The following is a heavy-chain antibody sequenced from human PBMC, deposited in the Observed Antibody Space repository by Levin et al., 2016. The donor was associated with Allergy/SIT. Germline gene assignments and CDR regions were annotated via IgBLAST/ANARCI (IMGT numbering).Heavy chain of an antibody. Sequence: KVSCKGSGYSFTSYWIGWVRQMPGKGLEWMGIIYPGDSDTRYSPSFQGQVTISADKSISTAYLQWSSLKASDTAMYYCARGHLWDLYSSGWSNFDYWGQGTLVTVSS. CDR1: GYSFTSYW. D-gene: IGHD6-19*01. V-gene: IGHV5-51*01. J-gene: IGHJ4*02. CDR3: ARGHLWDLYSSGWSNFDY. CDR2: IYPGDSDT.